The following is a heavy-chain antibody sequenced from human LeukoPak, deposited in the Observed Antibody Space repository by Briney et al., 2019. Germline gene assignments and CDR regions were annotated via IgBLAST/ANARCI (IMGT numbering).Heavy chain of an antibody. Sequence: PGGSLRLSCAASGFTFSSYWMHWVRQAPGKGLVWVSRINSDGSSTSYADSVKGRFTISRDNAKNTLYLQMNSLRAEDTAVYYCARDHYDFWSGYHYYYYYGMDVWGQGTTVTVSS. J-gene: IGHJ6*02. D-gene: IGHD3-3*01. CDR2: INSDGSST. V-gene: IGHV3-74*01. CDR1: GFTFSSYW. CDR3: ARDHYDFWSGYHYYYYYGMDV.